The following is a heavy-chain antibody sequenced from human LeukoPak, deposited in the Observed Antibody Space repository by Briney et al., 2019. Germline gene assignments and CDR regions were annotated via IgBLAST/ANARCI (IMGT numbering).Heavy chain of an antibody. V-gene: IGHV3-23*01. D-gene: IGHD6-13*01. J-gene: IGHJ4*02. Sequence: PSGSLSLTCAASGFTFSSYALSWVRQAPGKGLEWVSAISCSGGSTYYADSVKGQFTISIDNYKNTLYLQMNSLRAEDTAVYYCAKAERQAHSSSCGLDYWGQGTLVTVSS. CDR1: GFTFSSYA. CDR3: AKAERQAHSSSCGLDY. CDR2: ISCSGGST.